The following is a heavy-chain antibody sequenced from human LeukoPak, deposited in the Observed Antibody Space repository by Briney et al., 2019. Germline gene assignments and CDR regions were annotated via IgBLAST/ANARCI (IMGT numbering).Heavy chain of an antibody. J-gene: IGHJ5*02. D-gene: IGHD2-2*01. Sequence: SETLSLTCTVSGASIVSSIYYWGWIRQPPGKGLEWIGTIYYSGSTSYNPSLKSRVTISVDTSKNQISLKVRSATAADTAVYYCARTTEDCSSTSCYQYWFDPWGQGTLVTVSS. CDR2: IYYSGST. V-gene: IGHV4-39*07. CDR1: GASIVSSIYY. CDR3: ARTTEDCSSTSCYQYWFDP.